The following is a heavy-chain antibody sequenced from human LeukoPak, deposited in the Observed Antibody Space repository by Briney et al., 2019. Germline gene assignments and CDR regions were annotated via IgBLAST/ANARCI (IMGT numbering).Heavy chain of an antibody. CDR1: GITFSSYG. V-gene: IGHV3-23*01. CDR3: ARDGVVRGVVPLDY. D-gene: IGHD3-10*01. CDR2: ISSTGGTT. J-gene: IGHJ4*02. Sequence: PGGSLRLSCAASGITFSSYGMSWVRQAPGKGLEWVSSISSTGGTTYYADSVKGRFTISRDNSKNTLYLQMNSLRAEDTAVYYCARDGVVRGVVPLDYWGQGTLVTVSS.